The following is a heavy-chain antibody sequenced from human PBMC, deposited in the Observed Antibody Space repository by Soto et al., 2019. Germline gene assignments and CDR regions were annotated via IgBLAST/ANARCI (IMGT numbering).Heavy chain of an antibody. D-gene: IGHD2-21*01. CDR2: VNPNSGGT. CDR3: ASRGVTYGLFDF. Sequence: QVQLLQSGAEVKEPGASVKVSCKASGYTFTGFYVLWVRQAPGQGLEWMGWVNPNSGGTNYAQKFQGRVTLTRAPSISTAYMELSSLRSDDTAVYYCASRGVTYGLFDFWGQGTLVTVSS. V-gene: IGHV1-2*02. J-gene: IGHJ4*02. CDR1: GYTFTGFY.